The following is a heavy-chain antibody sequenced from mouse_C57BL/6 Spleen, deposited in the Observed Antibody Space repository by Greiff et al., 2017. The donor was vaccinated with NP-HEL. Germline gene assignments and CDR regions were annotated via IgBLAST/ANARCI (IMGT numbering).Heavy chain of an antibody. Sequence: QVQLQQSGAELVRPGASVKLSCKASGYTFTDYYINWVKQRPGQGLEWIARIYPGSGNTYYNEKFKGKATLTAEKSSSTAYMQLSSLTSEDSAVYFCARARYASSYSIDYWGQGTTLTVSS. CDR1: GYTFTDYY. CDR3: ARARYASSYSIDY. D-gene: IGHD1-1*01. J-gene: IGHJ2*01. CDR2: IYPGSGNT. V-gene: IGHV1-76*01.